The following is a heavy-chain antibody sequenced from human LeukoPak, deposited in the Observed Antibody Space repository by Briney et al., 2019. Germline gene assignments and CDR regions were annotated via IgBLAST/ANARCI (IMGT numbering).Heavy chain of an antibody. D-gene: IGHD2-21*02. CDR1: GFTFSSYA. CDR2: ISSSSSYI. V-gene: IGHV3-21*01. CDR3: ARGVTPGHFDY. J-gene: IGHJ4*02. Sequence: GGSLRLPCAASGFTFSSYAMSWVRQAPGKGLEWVSSISSSSSYIYYADSVKGRFTISRDNARNSLYLQMNSLRAEDTAVYYCARGVTPGHFDYWGQGTLVTVSS.